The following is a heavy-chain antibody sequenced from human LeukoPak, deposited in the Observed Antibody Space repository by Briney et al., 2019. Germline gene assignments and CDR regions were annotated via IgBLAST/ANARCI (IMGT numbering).Heavy chain of an antibody. Sequence: SETLSLTCAVYGGSFSGYYWSWVRQPPGKGLEWIGEINHSGSTNYNPSLKSRVTISVDTSKNQFSLKLSSVTAADTAVYYRARGSGIAARPGVDYWGQGTLVTVSS. CDR3: ARGSGIAARPGVDY. J-gene: IGHJ4*02. CDR2: INHSGST. CDR1: GGSFSGYY. V-gene: IGHV4-34*01. D-gene: IGHD6-6*01.